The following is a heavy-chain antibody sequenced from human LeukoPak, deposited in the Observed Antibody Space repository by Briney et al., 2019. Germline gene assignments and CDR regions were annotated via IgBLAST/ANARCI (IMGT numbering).Heavy chain of an antibody. D-gene: IGHD6-19*01. Sequence: ASVKVSCKASGYTFTGYYMHWVRQAPGQGLELMGWINPNSGGTNYAQRFQGRVTMTRDTSISTAYMELSRLRSDDTAVYYCAREEPVAATGPDYWGQGTLVTVSS. CDR2: INPNSGGT. CDR1: GYTFTGYY. J-gene: IGHJ4*02. CDR3: AREEPVAATGPDY. V-gene: IGHV1-2*02.